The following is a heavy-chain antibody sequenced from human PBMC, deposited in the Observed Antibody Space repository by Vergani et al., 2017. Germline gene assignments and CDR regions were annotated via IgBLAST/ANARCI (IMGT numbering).Heavy chain of an antibody. Sequence: QVQLVQSGAEVKKPGSSVKVSCKASGGTFSSYAISWVRQAPGQGLEWMGGIIPIFGTANYAQKFQGRVTITADESTSTAYMELSSLRAEDTAVYYCARAKVYYDIWTGYYKGEYNWFDPWGQGTLVTVSS. V-gene: IGHV1-69*01. CDR2: IIPIFGTA. CDR3: ARAKVYYDIWTGYYKGEYNWFDP. D-gene: IGHD3-9*01. J-gene: IGHJ5*02. CDR1: GGTFSSYA.